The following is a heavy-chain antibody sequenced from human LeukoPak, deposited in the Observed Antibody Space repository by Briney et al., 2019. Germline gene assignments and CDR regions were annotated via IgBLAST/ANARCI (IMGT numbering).Heavy chain of an antibody. CDR2: LDGSGFFT. V-gene: IGHV3-23*01. CDR1: GFTFSNYA. D-gene: IGHD2-15*01. CDR3: AKLIGYCTGGSCYHDNFDV. J-gene: IGHJ3*01. Sequence: PGGSLRLSCTASGFTFSNYAMSWVRQAPGKGLEWVPALDGSGFFTVYGDSVKGRFTISRDNSKNTVYLQMRSLRAEDTALYYCAKLIGYCTGGSCYHDNFDVWGQGTMVTISS.